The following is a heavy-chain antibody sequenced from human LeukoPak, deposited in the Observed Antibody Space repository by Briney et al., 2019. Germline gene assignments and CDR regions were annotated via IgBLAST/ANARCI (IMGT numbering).Heavy chain of an antibody. V-gene: IGHV3-30*04. D-gene: IGHD3/OR15-3a*01. Sequence: GGSLRLSCAASGFTFSNYAMHWVRQAPGEGLEWVAVISYHGSDTYYADSLRGRFTISRDNSKNALYLHMNSLRVEDTAVYYCARGGLISLANTPLGAFDIWGQGTMVSVSS. J-gene: IGHJ3*02. CDR3: ARGGLISLANTPLGAFDI. CDR1: GFTFSNYA. CDR2: ISYHGSDT.